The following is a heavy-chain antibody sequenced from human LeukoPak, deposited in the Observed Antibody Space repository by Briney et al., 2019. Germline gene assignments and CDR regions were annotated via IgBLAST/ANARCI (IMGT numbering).Heavy chain of an antibody. CDR3: AKGSLTIWYAFDI. J-gene: IGHJ3*02. CDR2: ITSSGGST. CDR1: GFTFCSYA. Sequence: GGSLRLSCAAYGFTFCSYAMSWVRQAPGKGLKWVSTITSSGGSTYYADSVKGRFTVSRDNSKNTLFLQTNSLRAEDTAVYYCAKGSLTIWYAFDIWGQGTMVTVSS. D-gene: IGHD2-8*02. V-gene: IGHV3-23*01.